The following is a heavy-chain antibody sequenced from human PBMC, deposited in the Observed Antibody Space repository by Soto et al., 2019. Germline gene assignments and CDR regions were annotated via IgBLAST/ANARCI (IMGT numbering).Heavy chain of an antibody. CDR3: AKDALGAYGIVDY. J-gene: IGHJ4*02. V-gene: IGHV3-30*18. D-gene: IGHD1-26*01. Sequence: GGSLRLSCAASGFTFSSYGMHWVRQAPGKGLEWVAVISYDGSNKYYADSVKGRFTISRDNSKNTLYLQMNSLRAEDTAVYYCAKDALGAYGIVDYWGQGTLVTVSS. CDR2: ISYDGSNK. CDR1: GFTFSSYG.